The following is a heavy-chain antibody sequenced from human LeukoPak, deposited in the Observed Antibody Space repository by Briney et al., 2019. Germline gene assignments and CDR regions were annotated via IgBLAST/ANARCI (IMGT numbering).Heavy chain of an antibody. D-gene: IGHD1-26*01. CDR2: IYSSGST. V-gene: IGHV4-59*08. CDR3: ARHGLKLVGASTIYFDN. Sequence: SETLSLTCTVSGGSITGYYWTWIRQPAGKGLEWIGYIYSSGSTDYNPSLKSRVTVSVDTSKNQFSLKLNSVTAADTAVYYCARHGLKLVGASTIYFDNWGQGTLVTVSS. J-gene: IGHJ4*02. CDR1: GGSITGYY.